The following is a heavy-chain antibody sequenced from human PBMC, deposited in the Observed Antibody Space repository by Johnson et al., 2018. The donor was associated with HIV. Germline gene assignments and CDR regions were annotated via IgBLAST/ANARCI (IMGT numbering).Heavy chain of an antibody. CDR3: AKETRDSRSAFDV. V-gene: IGHV3-7*01. CDR1: GFTFSNFW. Sequence: VQLVESGGGLVQPGGSLRLSCAASGFTFSNFWMSWVRQAPGRGPEWVANIKQDGSEKYYVDSVKGRFTISRENAKNSLYLQMNNLRPEDTAVYYCAKETRDSRSAFDVWGQGTLVTVSS. CDR2: IKQDGSEK. J-gene: IGHJ3*01. D-gene: IGHD4-11*01.